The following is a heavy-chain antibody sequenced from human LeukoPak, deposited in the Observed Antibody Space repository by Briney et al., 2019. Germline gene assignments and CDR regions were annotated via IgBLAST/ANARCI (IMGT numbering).Heavy chain of an antibody. D-gene: IGHD6-13*01. CDR2: IYYSGST. CDR3: ARDGEPGPIAAAGIVDYMDV. CDR1: GGSISSYY. Sequence: PSETLSLTCTVSGGSISSYYWSWIRQPPGKGLEWIGYIYYSGSTNYNPSLKSRVTISVDTSKNQFSLKLSSVTAADTAVYYCARDGEPGPIAAAGIVDYMDVWGKGTTVTVSS. V-gene: IGHV4-59*01. J-gene: IGHJ6*03.